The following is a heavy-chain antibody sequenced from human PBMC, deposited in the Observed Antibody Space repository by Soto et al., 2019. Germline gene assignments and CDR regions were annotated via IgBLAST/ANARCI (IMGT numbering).Heavy chain of an antibody. CDR3: ARDGDVTSTRPSGAVDI. Sequence: QVQLVQSGAEVKKPGSSVKVSCKASGGTFSSYTFSWVRQAPGQGLEWMGGIVPLFGTTNDAKIFQGRVTISADESTSTVYMELSSLRSEDSAMYYCARDGDVTSTRPSGAVDIWGQGTVITVSS. D-gene: IGHD6-6*01. V-gene: IGHV1-69*01. J-gene: IGHJ3*02. CDR2: IVPLFGTT. CDR1: GGTFSSYT.